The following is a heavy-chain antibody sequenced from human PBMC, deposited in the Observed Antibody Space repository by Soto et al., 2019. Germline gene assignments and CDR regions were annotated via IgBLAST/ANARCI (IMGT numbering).Heavy chain of an antibody. Sequence: PSETLSLTCTVSGGSISSGGYYWSWIRQHPGKGLEWIGYIYYSGSAYYNPSLKSRVTTSVDTSKDQFSLRLTSVTAADTAVYYCARDLHYYDSSVPVDGEAPPDYYYYGMDVWGQGTTVTVSS. CDR1: GGSISSGGYY. D-gene: IGHD3-22*01. V-gene: IGHV4-31*03. CDR2: IYYSGSA. J-gene: IGHJ6*02. CDR3: ARDLHYYDSSVPVDGEAPPDYYYYGMDV.